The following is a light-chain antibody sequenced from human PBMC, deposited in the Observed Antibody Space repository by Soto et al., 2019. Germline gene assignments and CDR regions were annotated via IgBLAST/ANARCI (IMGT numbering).Light chain of an antibody. V-gene: IGKV3-15*01. J-gene: IGKJ4*01. CDR3: QQYNNRPRAT. CDR2: RTS. CDR1: QSVSSN. Sequence: EIVMTKSPGTLSLSPGERATLSCRASQSVSSNLAWYQQKPGQAPRLLMFRTSTRATGFPARFSAVGSGTDFNLTIRSLQSEDFAIYHGQQYNNRPRATFGGGTKVDIK.